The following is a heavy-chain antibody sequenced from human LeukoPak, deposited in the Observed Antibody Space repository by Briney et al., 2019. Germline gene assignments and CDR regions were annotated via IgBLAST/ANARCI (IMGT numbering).Heavy chain of an antibody. CDR1: GFTFDDYA. Sequence: GGSLRLSCAASGFTFDDYAMHWVRQAPGKGLEWVSLISGDGGSTYYADSVKGRFTISRDNSKNSLYLQMNSLRTEDTALYYCAKDVVVVPADRRELAGGAFDIWGQGTMVTVSS. CDR3: AKDVVVVPADRRELAGGAFDI. CDR2: ISGDGGST. V-gene: IGHV3-43*02. D-gene: IGHD2-2*01. J-gene: IGHJ3*02.